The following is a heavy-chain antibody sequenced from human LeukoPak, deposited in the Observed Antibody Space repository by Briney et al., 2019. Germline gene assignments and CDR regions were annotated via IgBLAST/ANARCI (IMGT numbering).Heavy chain of an antibody. CDR3: ARSPGEVVNPEYAFDI. Sequence: GGSLRLSWAASGXTFSSYAVHWVRQAPGKGLEYVSAISSNGGSTYYANSVKGRFTISRDNSKNTLYLQMGSLRAEDMAVYYCARSPGEVVNPEYAFDIWGQGTMVTVSS. CDR2: ISSNGGST. V-gene: IGHV3-64*01. J-gene: IGHJ3*02. D-gene: IGHD3-10*01. CDR1: GXTFSSYA.